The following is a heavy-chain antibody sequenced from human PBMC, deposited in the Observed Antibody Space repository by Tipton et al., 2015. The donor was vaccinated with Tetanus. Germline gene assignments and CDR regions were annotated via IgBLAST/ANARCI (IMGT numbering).Heavy chain of an antibody. Sequence: TLSLTCTVSGDSVSGYYWSWIRQPPGKGLEWIGEVHPRGSTNYNPSLKSRVTISMDRSENQISLKMTSVTAADTAVYYCAGVTAQRTELYFEHWGQGTQVTVSS. CDR3: AGVTAQRTELYFEH. V-gene: IGHV4-59*02. CDR1: GDSVSGYY. D-gene: IGHD2-8*02. J-gene: IGHJ1*01. CDR2: VHPRGST.